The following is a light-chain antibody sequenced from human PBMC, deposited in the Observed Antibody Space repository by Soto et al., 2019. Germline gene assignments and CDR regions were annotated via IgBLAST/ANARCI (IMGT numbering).Light chain of an antibody. Sequence: EIVLTQSPATLSLSPGERATLSCRASQSFSSYLAWYQQKPGQAPRLLIYDASKRATGIPARFSGRGSGTDFASTLSSLGPEDFAVYYCQQRSNWPPVITFGQGTRLEMK. CDR3: QQRSNWPPVIT. J-gene: IGKJ5*01. V-gene: IGKV3-11*01. CDR2: DAS. CDR1: QSFSSY.